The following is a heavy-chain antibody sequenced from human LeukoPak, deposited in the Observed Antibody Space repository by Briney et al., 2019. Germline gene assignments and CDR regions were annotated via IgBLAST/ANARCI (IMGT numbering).Heavy chain of an antibody. V-gene: IGHV1-2*02. D-gene: IGHD3-10*01. CDR1: GYTFTGYY. Sequence: ASVKASGKASGYTFTGYYMHGVRQAPGQGLEWRGWINPNSGGTNYAQKFQGRVTMTRDTSISTAYMELSRLRSDDTAVYYCAIWFGEYWYYFDYWGQGTLVTVSS. CDR3: AIWFGEYWYYFDY. J-gene: IGHJ4*02. CDR2: INPNSGGT.